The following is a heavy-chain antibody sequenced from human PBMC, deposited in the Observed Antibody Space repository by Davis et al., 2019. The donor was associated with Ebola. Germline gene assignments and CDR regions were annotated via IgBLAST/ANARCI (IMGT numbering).Heavy chain of an antibody. D-gene: IGHD1-1*01. CDR1: GGSFSGYY. CDR2: INHSGST. Sequence: SETLSLTCAVYGGSFSGYYWSWIRQPPGKGLEWIGEINHSGSTNYNPSLKSRVTISVDTSKNQFSLKLSSVTAADTAVYYCATHARSPGTTAASDSWGQGNLVTVSS. CDR3: ATHARSPGTTAASDS. V-gene: IGHV4-34*01. J-gene: IGHJ4*02.